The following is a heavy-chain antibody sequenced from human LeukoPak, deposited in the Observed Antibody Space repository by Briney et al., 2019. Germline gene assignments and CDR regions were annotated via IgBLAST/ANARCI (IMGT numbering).Heavy chain of an antibody. CDR1: GFTFDGYT. J-gene: IGHJ4*02. V-gene: IGHV3-43*01. CDR3: AKEGDSGYDFDY. Sequence: GGSLRLSCAASGFTFDGYTMHWVRQAPGKGLEWVSLISWDGGSTYYADSVKGRFTISRDNSKNSLYLQMNSLRTEDTALYYCAKEGDSGYDFDYWGQGTLVTVSS. D-gene: IGHD5-12*01. CDR2: ISWDGGST.